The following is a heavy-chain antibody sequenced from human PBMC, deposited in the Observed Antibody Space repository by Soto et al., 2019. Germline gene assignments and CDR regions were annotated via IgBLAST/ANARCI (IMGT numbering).Heavy chain of an antibody. J-gene: IGHJ4*02. CDR1: GGTFSSYA. V-gene: IGHV1-69*06. CDR2: IIPIFGTA. Sequence: SVKVSCKASGGTFSSYAISWVRQAPGQGLEWMGGIIPIFGTANYAQKFQGRVTITADKSTSTAYMELSSLRSEDTAVYYCATPRDCSSTSCPNWTFDYWGQGTLVTVSS. CDR3: ATPRDCSSTSCPNWTFDY. D-gene: IGHD2-2*01.